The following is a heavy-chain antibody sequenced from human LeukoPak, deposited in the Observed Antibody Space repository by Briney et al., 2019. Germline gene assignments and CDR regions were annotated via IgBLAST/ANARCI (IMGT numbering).Heavy chain of an antibody. D-gene: IGHD3-22*01. CDR2: IIPIFGTA. CDR3: ASSDRREWMYYYDSSGYFTPLFDY. J-gene: IGHJ4*02. CDR1: GGTFSSYA. V-gene: IGHV1-69*05. Sequence: SVKVSCKASGGTFSSYAISWVRQAPGQGLEWMGRIIPIFGTANYAQKFQGRVTITTDESTSTAYMELSSLRSEDTAVYYCASSDRREWMYYYDSSGYFTPLFDYWGQGTLVTVSS.